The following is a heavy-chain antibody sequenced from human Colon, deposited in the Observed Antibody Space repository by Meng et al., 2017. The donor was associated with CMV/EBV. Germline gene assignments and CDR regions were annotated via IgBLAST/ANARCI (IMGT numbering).Heavy chain of an antibody. D-gene: IGHD6-19*01. CDR2: INPKTGGR. V-gene: IGHV1-2*02. J-gene: IGHJ4*02. CDR3: ARGRIGVTGPSPGPDF. Sequence: SVTVSCMASGYTFTGYYMHWVRQPPGQGLEWLGWINPKTGGRHVGEKFQGRVNVTRHTSINTAYMEMSSLRFDDTAIYYSARGRIGVTGPSPGPDFWGQGALVTVSS. CDR1: GYTFTGYY.